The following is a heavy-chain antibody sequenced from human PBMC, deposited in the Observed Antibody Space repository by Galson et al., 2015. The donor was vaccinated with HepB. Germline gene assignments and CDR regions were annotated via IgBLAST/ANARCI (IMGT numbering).Heavy chain of an antibody. V-gene: IGHV1-2*02. CDR1: GYTFTGYY. CDR3: ARAVLLQWPANWFDP. CDR2: INPNSGNT. J-gene: IGHJ5*02. Sequence: SVKVSCKASGYTFTGYYMHWVRQAPGQGLEWMGWINPNSGNTKYSQKFQGRVTITRDTSASTAYMELSSLRSEDTAVYYCARAVLLQWPANWFDPWGQGTLVTVSS. D-gene: IGHD6-19*01.